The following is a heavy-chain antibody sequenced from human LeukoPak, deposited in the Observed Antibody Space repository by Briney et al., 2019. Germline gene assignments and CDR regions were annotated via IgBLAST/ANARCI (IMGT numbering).Heavy chain of an antibody. J-gene: IGHJ5*02. D-gene: IGHD2-2*01. Sequence: PGGSLRLSCAASGFTFSSYEMNWVRQAPGKGLEWVSYISSSGSTIYYADSVKGRFTISRDNAKNSLYLQMNSLRAEDTAVYYCAKGAFVVVPAAMPRWWFDPWGQGTLVTVSS. CDR2: ISSSGSTI. V-gene: IGHV3-48*03. CDR1: GFTFSSYE. CDR3: AKGAFVVVPAAMPRWWFDP.